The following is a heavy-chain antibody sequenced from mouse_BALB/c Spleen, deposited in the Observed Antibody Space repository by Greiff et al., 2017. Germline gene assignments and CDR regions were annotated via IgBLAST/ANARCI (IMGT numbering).Heavy chain of an antibody. CDR3: ARTVYYFDY. V-gene: IGHV5-12-2*01. Sequence: EVKLMESGGGLVQPGGSLKLSCAASGFTFSSYTMSWVRQTPEKRLEWFAYISNGGGSTYYPDTVKGRFTISRDNAKNTLYLQMSSLKSEDTAMYYCARTVYYFDYWGQGTTLTVSS. CDR1: GFTFSSYT. CDR2: ISNGGGST. J-gene: IGHJ2*01.